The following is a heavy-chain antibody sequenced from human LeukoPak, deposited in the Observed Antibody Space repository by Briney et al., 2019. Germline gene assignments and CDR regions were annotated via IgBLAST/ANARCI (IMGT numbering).Heavy chain of an antibody. CDR2: IYYSGST. CDR3: ASSHWGPYFHY. D-gene: IGHD7-27*01. V-gene: IGHV4-59*01. Sequence: SETLSLTCTVSGGSISSYYWSWIRQPPGKGLEWIGYIYYSGSTNYNPSLKSRVTISVDTSKNQFSLKLSSVTAADTAVYYCASSHWGPYFHYWGQGTLVTVSS. CDR1: GGSISSYY. J-gene: IGHJ4*02.